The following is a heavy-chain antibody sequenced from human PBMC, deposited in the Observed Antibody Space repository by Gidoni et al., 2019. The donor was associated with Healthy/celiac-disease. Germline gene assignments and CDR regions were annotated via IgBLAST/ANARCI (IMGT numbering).Heavy chain of an antibody. J-gene: IGHJ4*02. CDR2: INWKGGST. V-gene: IGHV3-20*04. D-gene: IGHD6-19*01. Sequence: EVHLVESGGGVVRPAGSLRHSCAASGFTFADYGMSWVLRAQGTGMEWVYGINWKGGSTGYADSVKGRFTIYGDNAKNALYLQMNSLRAEDTALYYCASLSSGWYGWGQGTLVTVSS. CDR3: ASLSSGWYG. CDR1: GFTFADYG.